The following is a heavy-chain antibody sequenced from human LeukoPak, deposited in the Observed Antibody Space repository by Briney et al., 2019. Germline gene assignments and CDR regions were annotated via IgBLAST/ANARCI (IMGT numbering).Heavy chain of an antibody. D-gene: IGHD3-10*01. CDR3: ARGLWFGELLFKGTGYYYYYMDV. CDR1: GDSVSSNSAA. Sequence: SQTLSLTCAISGDSVSSNSAAWNWIRQSPSRGLEWLGRTYYRSKWYNDYAVSVKSRITINPDTSKNQFSLQLNSVTPEDTAVYYCARGLWFGELLFKGTGYYYYYMDVWGKGTTVTISS. CDR2: TYYRSKWYN. V-gene: IGHV6-1*01. J-gene: IGHJ6*03.